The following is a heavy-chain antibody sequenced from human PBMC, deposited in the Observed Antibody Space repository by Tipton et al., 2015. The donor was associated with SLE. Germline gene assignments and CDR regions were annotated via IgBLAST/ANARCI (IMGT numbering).Heavy chain of an antibody. CDR2: ISHSGST. Sequence: TLSLTCAVYGGSFSGYYWSWIRQPPGKGLEWLGYISHSGSTYYNPSLKSRVTISVDRSKNQFSLKLTSVTAADTAVYFCARGGGWLAGAFDIWGQGTMVTVSS. J-gene: IGHJ3*02. CDR3: ARGGGWLAGAFDI. CDR1: GGSFSGYY. V-gene: IGHV4-34*01. D-gene: IGHD3-9*01.